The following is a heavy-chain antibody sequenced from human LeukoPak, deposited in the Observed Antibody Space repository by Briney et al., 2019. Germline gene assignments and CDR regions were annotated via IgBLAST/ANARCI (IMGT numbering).Heavy chain of an antibody. Sequence: TSETLSLTCAVYGGSFSGYYWSWIRQPPGKGLEWIGYIYYSGSTNYNPSLKSRVTISVDTSKNQFSLKLSSVTAADTAVYYCARKPGHIQNVGFDYWGQGTLVTVSS. J-gene: IGHJ4*02. V-gene: IGHV4-59*08. CDR1: GGSFSGYY. D-gene: IGHD1-26*01. CDR2: IYYSGST. CDR3: ARKPGHIQNVGFDY.